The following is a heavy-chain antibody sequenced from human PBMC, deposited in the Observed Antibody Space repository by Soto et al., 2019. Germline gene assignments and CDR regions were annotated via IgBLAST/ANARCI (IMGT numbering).Heavy chain of an antibody. D-gene: IGHD2-21*01. Sequence: QVQLVQSGAEVKKPGSSVKVSCKSSGITFKTYSVSWVRQAPGHGLEWMGGVIPILGKPMYAQKFQDRFTITADESSQTVFMELTSLTSDGTAVYYCARLWGIADHDSWGQGTRVTVSS. CDR1: GITFKTYS. V-gene: IGHV1-69*12. CDR3: ARLWGIADHDS. CDR2: VIPILGKP. J-gene: IGHJ5*01.